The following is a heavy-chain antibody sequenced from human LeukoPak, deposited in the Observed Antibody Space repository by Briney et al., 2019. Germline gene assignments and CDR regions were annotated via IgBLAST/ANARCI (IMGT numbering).Heavy chain of an antibody. V-gene: IGHV4-61*02. CDR2: IYTSGST. D-gene: IGHD2-2*01. CDR1: GGSISSGSYY. CDR3: ARERDVVVPAATFPVIWFDP. Sequence: SETLSLTCTVSGGSISSGSYYWSWIRQPAGKGLEWIGRIYTSGSTNYNPSLKSRVTISVDTSKNQFSLKLSSVTAADTAVYYCARERDVVVPAATFPVIWFDPWGQGTLVTVSS. J-gene: IGHJ5*02.